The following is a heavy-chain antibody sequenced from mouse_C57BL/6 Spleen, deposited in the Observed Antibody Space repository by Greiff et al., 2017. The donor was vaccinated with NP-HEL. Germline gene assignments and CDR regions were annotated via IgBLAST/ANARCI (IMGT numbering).Heavy chain of an antibody. V-gene: IGHV5-12*01. CDR3: ARLHGSSYLYWYFDV. J-gene: IGHJ1*03. D-gene: IGHD1-1*01. Sequence: EVKVVESGGGLVQPGGSLKLSCAASGFTFSDYYMYWVRQTPEKRLEWVAYISNGGGSTYYPDTVKGRFTISRDNAKNTLYLQMSRLKSEDTAMYYCARLHGSSYLYWYFDVWGTGTTVTVSS. CDR2: ISNGGGST. CDR1: GFTFSDYY.